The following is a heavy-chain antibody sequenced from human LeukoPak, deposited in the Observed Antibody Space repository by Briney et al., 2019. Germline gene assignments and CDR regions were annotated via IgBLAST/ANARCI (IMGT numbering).Heavy chain of an antibody. J-gene: IGHJ3*02. CDR1: GGSISGYY. CDR3: AREGARWEPSFSAFDI. Sequence: PSETLSLTCTVSGGSISGYYWSWIRQPPGKGLEWIGYIYYSGSTSYNPSLKSRVTISVDTSKNQFSLKLSSVTAADTAVYYCAREGARWEPSFSAFDIWGQGTMVTVSS. D-gene: IGHD1-26*01. V-gene: IGHV4-59*01. CDR2: IYYSGST.